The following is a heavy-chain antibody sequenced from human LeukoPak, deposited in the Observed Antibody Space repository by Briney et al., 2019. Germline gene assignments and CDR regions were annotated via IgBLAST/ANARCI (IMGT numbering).Heavy chain of an antibody. CDR1: GGSVSSGSYY. V-gene: IGHV4-61*01. CDR3: AIAFCSSTNCYLPY. J-gene: IGHJ4*02. D-gene: IGHD2-2*01. CDR2: IYYTGST. Sequence: SETLSLTCTVSGGSVSSGSYYWSWIRQPPGKGLEWIGYIYYTGSTNYNSSLKSRVTISVDTSKNQFSLKLSSVTAADTAVYYCAIAFCSSTNCYLPYWGQGALVTVSS.